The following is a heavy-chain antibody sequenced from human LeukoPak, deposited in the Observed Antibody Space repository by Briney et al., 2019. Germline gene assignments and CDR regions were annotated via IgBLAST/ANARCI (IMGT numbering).Heavy chain of an antibody. Sequence: GSLRLSCAASGFTFSSYTMNWVRQAPGKGLEWVSSISSSSSYIYYADSVKGRFTISRDNAKNSLYLQMNSLRAEGTAVYYCARLVKHYYDSSGYSGNNWFDPWGQGTLVTVSS. CDR3: ARLVKHYYDSSGYSGNNWFDP. D-gene: IGHD3-22*01. J-gene: IGHJ5*02. CDR2: ISSSSSYI. V-gene: IGHV3-21*01. CDR1: GFTFSSYT.